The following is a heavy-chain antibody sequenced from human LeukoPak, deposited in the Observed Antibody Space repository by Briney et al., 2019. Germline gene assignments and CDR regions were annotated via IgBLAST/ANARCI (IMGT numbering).Heavy chain of an antibody. CDR2: TYYRSKWYN. CDR3: ALMVQGVVRY. D-gene: IGHD3-10*01. J-gene: IGHJ4*02. V-gene: IGHV6-1*01. CDR1: VDSDSSNSVA. Sequence: SQTLSLTCAISVDSDSSNSVAWNCITRSPARGLEWLGRTYYRSKWYNEYAVSVKSRITINPDTSKNQYSLQLNSVTPEDTAVYYCALMVQGVVRYWGQGTLVTVSS.